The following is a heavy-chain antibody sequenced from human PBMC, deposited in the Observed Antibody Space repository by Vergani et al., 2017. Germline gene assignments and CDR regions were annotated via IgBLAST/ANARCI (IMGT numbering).Heavy chain of an antibody. Sequence: QVQLVQSGSELKKPGASVKVSCKASGYTFTSYAMNWVRQAPGQGLEWMGWINTNTGNPTYAQGFTGRFVFSLDTSVSMAYLQISSLKAEDTAVYYCARDLYRIGSITMVRGVPGYWGQGTLVTVSS. CDR3: ARDLYRIGSITMVRGVPGY. CDR1: GYTFTSYA. CDR2: INTNTGNP. D-gene: IGHD3-10*01. V-gene: IGHV7-4-1*04. J-gene: IGHJ4*02.